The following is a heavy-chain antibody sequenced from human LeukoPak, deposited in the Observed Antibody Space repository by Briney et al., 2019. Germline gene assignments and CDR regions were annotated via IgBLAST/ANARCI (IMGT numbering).Heavy chain of an antibody. CDR3: ARVGWGTVVTLAYYFDY. V-gene: IGHV1-18*01. J-gene: IGHJ4*02. CDR1: GYTFTSYG. Sequence: VASVKVSCKASGYTFTSYGISWVRQAPGQGLEWMGWISAYNGNTNYAQKLQGRVTMTTDTSTSTAYMELRSLRSDDTAVYYCARVGWGTVVTLAYYFDYWGQGTLVTVSS. CDR2: ISAYNGNT. D-gene: IGHD4-23*01.